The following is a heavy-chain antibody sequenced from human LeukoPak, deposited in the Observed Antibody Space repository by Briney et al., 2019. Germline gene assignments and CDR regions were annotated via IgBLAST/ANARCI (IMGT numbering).Heavy chain of an antibody. J-gene: IGHJ6*03. CDR2: INPNSGGT. D-gene: IGHD6-13*01. Sequence: GASVKVSCKASGYTFTGYYMHWVRQAPGQGLEWMGWINPNSGGTNYAQKFQGRVTMTRDTSISTAYMELSRLRSDDTAVYYCASKAAAGSRYYYYYMDVWGKGTTVTVSS. CDR3: ASKAAAGSRYYYYYMDV. V-gene: IGHV1-2*02. CDR1: GYTFTGYY.